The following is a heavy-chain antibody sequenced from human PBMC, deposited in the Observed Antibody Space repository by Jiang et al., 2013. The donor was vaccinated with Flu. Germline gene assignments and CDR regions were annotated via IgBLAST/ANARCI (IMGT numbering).Heavy chain of an antibody. Sequence: GAEVKKPGSSVKVSCKASGGTFSSYAISWVRQAPGQGLEWMGGIIPIFGTANYAQKFQGRVTITADESTSTAYMELSSLRSEDTAVYYCARDGGYCSSTSCTQYYYYGMDVWGQGTTVTVSS. D-gene: IGHD2-2*01. CDR1: GGTFSSYA. J-gene: IGHJ6*02. CDR2: IIPIFGTA. V-gene: IGHV1-69*01. CDR3: ARDGGYCSSTSCTQYYYYGMDV.